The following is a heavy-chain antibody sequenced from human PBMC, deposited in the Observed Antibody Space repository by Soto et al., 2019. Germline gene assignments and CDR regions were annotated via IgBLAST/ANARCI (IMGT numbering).Heavy chain of an antibody. CDR3: ARTYYTVYYFDY. D-gene: IGHD3-3*01. CDR1: GFTFSSYA. J-gene: IGHJ4*02. Sequence: GGSLRLSCAASGFTFSSYAMHWVRQAPGKGLEYVSAISSNGGSTYYANSVKGRFTISRDNSKNTLYLQMGSLRAEDMAVYYCARTYYTVYYFDYWGQGTLVTVSS. V-gene: IGHV3-64*01. CDR2: ISSNGGST.